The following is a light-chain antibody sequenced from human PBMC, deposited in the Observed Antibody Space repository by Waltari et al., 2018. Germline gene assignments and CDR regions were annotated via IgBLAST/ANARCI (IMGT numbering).Light chain of an antibody. CDR3: CSYAGSSNSV. CDR1: SGDVGSYNY. J-gene: IGLJ3*02. CDR2: DVS. V-gene: IGLV2-8*01. Sequence: QSALTQPPSASGSPGQSVTISCTGTSGDVGSYNYVSWYQQEPGKGPKLIIYDVSKRPSGVPDRFSGSKSGNTASLTVSGLQAEDEADYYCCSYAGSSNSVFGGGTMLTVL.